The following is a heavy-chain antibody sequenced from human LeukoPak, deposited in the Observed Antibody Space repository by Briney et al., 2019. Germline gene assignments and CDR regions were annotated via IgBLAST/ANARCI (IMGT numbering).Heavy chain of an antibody. V-gene: IGHV4-39*01. Sequence: SSYWMNWARQAPGKGLEWIGSIYYSGSTYYNPSLKSRVTISVDTSKNQFSLKLSSVTAADTAVYYCARGGSTSYREFLYNWFDPWGQGTLVTVSS. CDR1: SSYW. D-gene: IGHD3-10*01. CDR3: ARGGSTSYREFLYNWFDP. J-gene: IGHJ5*02. CDR2: IYYSGST.